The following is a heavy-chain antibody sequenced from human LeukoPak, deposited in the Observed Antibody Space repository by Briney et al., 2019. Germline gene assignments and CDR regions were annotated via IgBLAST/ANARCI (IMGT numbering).Heavy chain of an antibody. CDR1: GGSISNYY. CDR3: ARDQASGDYFDY. CDR2: IYTSGST. Sequence: ASETLSLTCTVSGGSISNYYWSWIRQPAGKGLECIGHIYTSGSTNYNPSLKSRVTMSVDTSKNQFSLKLSSVTAADTAVYYCARDQASGDYFDYWGQGTLVTVSS. D-gene: IGHD4-17*01. J-gene: IGHJ4*02. V-gene: IGHV4-4*07.